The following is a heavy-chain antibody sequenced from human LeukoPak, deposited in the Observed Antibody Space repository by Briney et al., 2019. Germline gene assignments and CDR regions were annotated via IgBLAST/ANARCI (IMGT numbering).Heavy chain of an antibody. J-gene: IGHJ3*02. Sequence: GGSLRFSCAASGFTFSSYSMNWVRQAPGKGLEWVSSISSSSSYIYYADSVKGRFTISRDNAKNSLYLQMNSLRAEDTAVYYCAGRGVVVKFAVSGSAFDIWGQGTMVTVSS. D-gene: IGHD3-22*01. CDR2: ISSSSSYI. V-gene: IGHV3-21*01. CDR3: AGRGVVVKFAVSGSAFDI. CDR1: GFTFSSYS.